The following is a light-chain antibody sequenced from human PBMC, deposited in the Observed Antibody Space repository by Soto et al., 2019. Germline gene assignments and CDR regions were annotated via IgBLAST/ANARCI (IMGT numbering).Light chain of an antibody. J-gene: IGKJ1*01. V-gene: IGKV1-5*03. CDR2: KAS. Sequence: EIQMTQSPSTLSASVGERVTITCRASQSISSWLAWYQQKPGKAPMLLIYKASSIESGIPSRFSGSGSGTELTLTIISLQPFDFATYYWQQNNSYPTFGQGTKVEIK. CDR3: QQNNSYPT. CDR1: QSISSW.